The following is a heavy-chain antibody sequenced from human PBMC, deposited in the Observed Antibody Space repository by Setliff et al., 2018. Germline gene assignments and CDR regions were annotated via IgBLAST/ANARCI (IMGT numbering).Heavy chain of an antibody. CDR2: IFHDGRDI. V-gene: IGHV3-30*03. D-gene: IGHD7-27*01. CDR1: GFAFDSYA. J-gene: IGHJ4*01. Sequence: GGSLRLSCAASGFAFDSYAMHWVCQAPGKGLEWVAIIFHDGRDIYYGDSVQGRFAISRDNSKNTLYLQMNSLRSDDTAVYYCAGVHWTTNWFLHYWGQGTLVTVSS. CDR3: AGVHWTTNWFLHY.